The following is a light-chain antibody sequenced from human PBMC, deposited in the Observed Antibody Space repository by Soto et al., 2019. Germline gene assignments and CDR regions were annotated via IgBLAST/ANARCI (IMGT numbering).Light chain of an antibody. CDR3: QQRSNWPPVFT. J-gene: IGKJ3*01. CDR2: DAS. V-gene: IGKV3-11*01. CDR1: QSVNSY. Sequence: EIVLTQSPATLSLSPGERATLSCRASQSVNSYLAWYQQKAGQAPRLLIYDASNRATGIPARFSGSGSGTDFTLTISSLEPEDFAVYYCQQRSNWPPVFTFGPGTKVDIK.